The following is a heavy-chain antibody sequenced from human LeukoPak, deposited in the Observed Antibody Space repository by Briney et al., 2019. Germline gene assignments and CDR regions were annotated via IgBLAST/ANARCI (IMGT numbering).Heavy chain of an antibody. V-gene: IGHV1-18*01. D-gene: IGHD3-22*01. CDR2: ISAYNGNT. CDR1: GGTFTSYG. J-gene: IGHJ4*02. Sequence: ASVKVSCKASGGTFTSYGISWVRQAPGQGLEWMGWISAYNGNTNYAQKLQGRVTMTTDTSTSTAYMELRSLRSDDTAVYYCARDTDYYDSSGYFPFDYWGQGTLVTVSS. CDR3: ARDTDYYDSSGYFPFDY.